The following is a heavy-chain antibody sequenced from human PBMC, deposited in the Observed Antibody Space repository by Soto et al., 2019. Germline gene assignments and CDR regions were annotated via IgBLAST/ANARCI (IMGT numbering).Heavy chain of an antibody. CDR1: GFTFSSHG. D-gene: IGHD1-26*01. J-gene: IGHJ4*02. CDR3: VKDLYSGSSNPDY. V-gene: IGHV3-30*18. CDR2: ISYDGSNK. Sequence: GSLRLSCVASGFTFSSHGMHWVRQAPGKGLEWVAVISYDGSNKYYADSVKGRFTISRDNSKNTLYLQMNSLRAEDTAVYYCVKDLYSGSSNPDYWGQGTLVTVSS.